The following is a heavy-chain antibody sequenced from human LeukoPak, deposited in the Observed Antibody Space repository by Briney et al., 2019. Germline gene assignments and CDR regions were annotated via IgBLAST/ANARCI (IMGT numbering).Heavy chain of an antibody. CDR1: GGSISSYY. Sequence: SETRSLTCTVSGGSISSYYWNWVRQPPGKGLEWIGNIYYSGSTNYNPSLKSRVTISLDTSKFQFSLRLNSVTAADTAVYYCARADPNASGYFYRFNWFDPWGQGTLATVSS. CDR2: IYYSGST. V-gene: IGHV4-59*01. D-gene: IGHD3-10*01. J-gene: IGHJ5*02. CDR3: ARADPNASGYFYRFNWFDP.